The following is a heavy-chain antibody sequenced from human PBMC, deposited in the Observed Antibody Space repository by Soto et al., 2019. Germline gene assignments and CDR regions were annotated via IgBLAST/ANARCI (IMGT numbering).Heavy chain of an antibody. J-gene: IGHJ6*02. D-gene: IGHD5-18*01. CDR2: IIPILGIA. CDR1: GGTFSSYT. Sequence: QVQLVQSGAEVKKPGSSVKVSCKASGGTFSSYTISWVRQAPGQGLEWMGRIIPILGIANYAQKFQGRVTITADKSTSTAYMELSSLRSEDTAVYYCARDGDTATPPTYYYYYGMDVWGQGTTVTVSS. V-gene: IGHV1-69*08. CDR3: ARDGDTATPPTYYYYYGMDV.